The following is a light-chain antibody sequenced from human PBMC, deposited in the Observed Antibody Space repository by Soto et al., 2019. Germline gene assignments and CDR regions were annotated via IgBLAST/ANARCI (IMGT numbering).Light chain of an antibody. CDR3: QQYGSSGT. V-gene: IGKV3-20*01. CDR2: GAS. CDR1: QSGSSSY. Sequence: EIVITQSPATLSVSPGERATLSCEASQSGSSSYLAWYQQSRGRSPRRLMYGASSRATGSPDRYSGSGSGTDFSLTVSRREPEDFAVYYCQQYGSSGTFGQGTEVDSK. J-gene: IGKJ1*01.